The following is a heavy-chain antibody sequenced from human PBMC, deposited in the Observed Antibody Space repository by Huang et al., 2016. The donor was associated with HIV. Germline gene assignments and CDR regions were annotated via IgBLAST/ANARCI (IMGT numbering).Heavy chain of an antibody. CDR1: GGSLSGYY. J-gene: IGHJ5*02. Sequence: QVHLQQWGAGLLKSAETLSLTCAVYGGSLSGYYWSWLRQPPGKGLEWSGEINHLGRPNYNPSLKSRVSISMDGSKKQFSLKVRSISDADTAVYFCARDATKNPRGWFDPWGQGTLVTVAS. V-gene: IGHV4-34*02. D-gene: IGHD3-10*01. CDR3: ARDATKNPRGWFDP. CDR2: INHLGRP.